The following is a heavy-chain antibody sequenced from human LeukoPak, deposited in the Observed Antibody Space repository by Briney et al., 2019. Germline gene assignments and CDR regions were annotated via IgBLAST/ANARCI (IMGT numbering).Heavy chain of an antibody. CDR3: AKDRPNLAAAGRDYFDY. Sequence: PGRSLRLSCTASGFIFSDYGMHWVRQAPGKGLEGVASIRYDGSDEYSPQFVKGRFTISRDNSKNTLYLHMTSLGLEDTAVYFCAKDRPNLAAAGRDYFDYWGRGTLVTVSS. D-gene: IGHD6-13*01. J-gene: IGHJ4*02. CDR2: IRYDGSDE. V-gene: IGHV3-30*02. CDR1: GFIFSDYG.